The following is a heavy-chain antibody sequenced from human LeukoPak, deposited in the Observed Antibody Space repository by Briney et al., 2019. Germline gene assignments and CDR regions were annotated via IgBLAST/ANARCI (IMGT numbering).Heavy chain of an antibody. J-gene: IGHJ4*02. CDR1: GYTFTSYG. CDR2: ISAYNGNT. D-gene: IGHD3-10*01. Sequence: ASVKVSCKASGYTFTSYGISWVRQAPGQGLEWMGWISAYNGNTNYAQKLQGRVTMTTDTSTSTAYMELRSLRSDDTAVYYCARADRITMVRGSYDYWGQGTLSPSPQ. V-gene: IGHV1-18*01. CDR3: ARADRITMVRGSYDY.